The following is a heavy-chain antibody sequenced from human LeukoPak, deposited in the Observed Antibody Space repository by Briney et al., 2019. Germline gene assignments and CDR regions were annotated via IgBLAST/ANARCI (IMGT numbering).Heavy chain of an antibody. CDR1: GGSVSSGSYY. V-gene: IGHV4-39*01. D-gene: IGHD6-19*01. Sequence: SETLSLTCTVSGGSVSSGSYYWSWIRQPPGKGLEWIGSIYYSGRTYYNPSLKSRVTISVDTSKNQFSLKLSSVTAADTAVYYCARLEVAGINDYWGQGTLVTVSS. J-gene: IGHJ4*02. CDR3: ARLEVAGINDY. CDR2: IYYSGRT.